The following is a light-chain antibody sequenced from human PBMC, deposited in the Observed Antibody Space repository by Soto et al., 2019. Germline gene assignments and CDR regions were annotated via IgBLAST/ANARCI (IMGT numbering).Light chain of an antibody. CDR2: DVT. CDR3: SSYTTSNTRQIV. J-gene: IGLJ1*01. Sequence: ALTQPSPLSGAPGQSITLSCTGNSSDVCGYNYVSWYQHHPGKAPKLIIYDVTNRPSGVSNPFSGSKSGNTASLTISGLQPEDEADYYCSSYTTSNTRQIVFGTGTKVTVL. CDR1: SSDVCGYNY. V-gene: IGLV2-14*03.